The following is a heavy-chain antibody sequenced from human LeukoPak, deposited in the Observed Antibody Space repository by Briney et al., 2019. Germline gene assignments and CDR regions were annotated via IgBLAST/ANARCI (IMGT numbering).Heavy chain of an antibody. J-gene: IGHJ4*02. CDR1: GFTFSSYG. V-gene: IGHV3-30*18. CDR3: AKARAQLGPFDY. Sequence: GGSLRLSCAASGFTFSSYGMHWVRQAPGKGLEWVAVISYDGSNKYYADSVKGRFTISRDNSKNTLYLQMNSLRAEDTAVYYCAKARAQLGPFDYWGQGTLVTVSS. D-gene: IGHD7-27*01. CDR2: ISYDGSNK.